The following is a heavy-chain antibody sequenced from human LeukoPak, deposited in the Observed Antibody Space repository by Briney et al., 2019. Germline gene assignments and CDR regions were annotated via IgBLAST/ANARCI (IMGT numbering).Heavy chain of an antibody. Sequence: SETLSLTCAVYGGSFSAYYWSWIRQPPGKGLEWIGEINHSGSTNYKPSLKSRVTISVDTSKSQFSLKLRSVTAADTAVYYCARDSYSSWSVDPWGQGTLVTVSS. CDR3: ARDSYSSWSVDP. J-gene: IGHJ5*02. D-gene: IGHD6-13*01. V-gene: IGHV4-34*01. CDR2: INHSGST. CDR1: GGSFSAYY.